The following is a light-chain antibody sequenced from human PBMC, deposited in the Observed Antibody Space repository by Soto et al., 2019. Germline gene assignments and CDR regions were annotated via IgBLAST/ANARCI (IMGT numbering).Light chain of an antibody. CDR3: SSYTSSSTAV. V-gene: IGLV2-14*01. J-gene: IGLJ7*01. CDR2: DVS. CDR1: SSDVGGYNY. Sequence: QSVLTQPASVSGSPGQSITISCTGTSSDVGGYNYVSWYQQHPGKAPKLMIYDVSNRPSGVSNRFSGSKSGNTASLTISGLQAEDEADYYCSSYTSSSTAVLGGGTQLTVL.